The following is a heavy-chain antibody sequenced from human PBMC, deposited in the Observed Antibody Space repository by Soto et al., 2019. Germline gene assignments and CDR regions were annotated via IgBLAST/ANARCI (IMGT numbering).Heavy chain of an antibody. D-gene: IGHD3-9*01. CDR3: ASSYYDILTGYYSNYYYGMDV. CDR1: GFTFSSYA. J-gene: IGHJ6*02. V-gene: IGHV3-64*01. CDR2: ISSNGGST. Sequence: PGGSLRLSCAASGFTFSSYAMHWVRQAPGKGLEYFSAISSNGGSTYYANSVKGRFTISRDNSKNTLYLQMGSLRAEDMAVYYCASSYYDILTGYYSNYYYGMDVWGQGTTVTV.